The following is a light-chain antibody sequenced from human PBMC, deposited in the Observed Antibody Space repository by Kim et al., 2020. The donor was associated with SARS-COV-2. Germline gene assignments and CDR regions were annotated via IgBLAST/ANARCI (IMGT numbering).Light chain of an antibody. Sequence: SYELTQPPSVSVSPGQTASITCSGDKLGDKYARWYQQKPGQSPVLVMYQDNKRPSGIPERFSGSNSGNTATLTISGTQAMDEADYYCQAWDSSTGVFGGG. J-gene: IGLJ2*01. V-gene: IGLV3-1*01. CDR1: KLGDKY. CDR2: QDN. CDR3: QAWDSSTGV.